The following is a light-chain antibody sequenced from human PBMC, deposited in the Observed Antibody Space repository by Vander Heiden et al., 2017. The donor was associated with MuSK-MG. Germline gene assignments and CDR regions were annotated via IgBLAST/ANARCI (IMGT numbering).Light chain of an antibody. V-gene: IGLV3-1*01. CDR3: QAWDSSTEKVV. J-gene: IGLJ2*01. CDR1: NLGDKY. CDR2: KDS. Sequence: SYELTQPPSVSVSPGQTASITCSGDNLGDKYACWYQQKPGQSPVLVIYKDSKRPSGIPERFSGSNSGNTATLTISGTQAMDEADYYCQAWDSSTEKVVFGGGTKLTVL.